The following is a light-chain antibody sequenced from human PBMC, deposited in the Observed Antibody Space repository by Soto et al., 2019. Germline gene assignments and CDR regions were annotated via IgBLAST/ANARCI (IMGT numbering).Light chain of an antibody. CDR2: EVS. CDR3: SSLTRSDTWV. Sequence: QSALTQPASVSGSPGQSITISCTGGSSDVGSYNRVSWYRQHPGKAPQPMIYEVSNRPSGVSNRFSGSKSGNTASLTISGLQAEDEADYFCSSLTRSDTWVIGGGTKVTVL. J-gene: IGLJ3*02. V-gene: IGLV2-14*02. CDR1: SSDVGSYNR.